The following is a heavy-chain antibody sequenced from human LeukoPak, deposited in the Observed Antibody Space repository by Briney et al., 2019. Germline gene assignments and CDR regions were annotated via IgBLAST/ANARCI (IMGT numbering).Heavy chain of an antibody. D-gene: IGHD6-13*01. CDR2: IYYSGST. CDR1: GGSISSSSYY. Sequence: KTSETLSLTCTVSGGSISSSSYYWGWIRQPPGKGLEWIGSIYYSGSTYYNPSLKSRVTISVDTSKNQFSLKLSSVTAADTAVYYCARAAGTRGGNWFDPWGQGTLVTVSS. CDR3: ARAAGTRGGNWFDP. J-gene: IGHJ5*02. V-gene: IGHV4-39*07.